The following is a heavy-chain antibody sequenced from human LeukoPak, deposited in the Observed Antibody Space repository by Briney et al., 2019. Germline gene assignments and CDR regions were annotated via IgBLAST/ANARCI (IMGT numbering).Heavy chain of an antibody. Sequence: GGSLRLSCAASGFTFSSYSMNWVRQAPGKGLEWVSYIGSSSSTIYYADSVKGRFTISRDNAKNSLYLQMNSLRAEDTAVYYCARGHCSSTSCYTNMDVWGKGTTVTVSS. D-gene: IGHD2-2*02. V-gene: IGHV3-48*04. CDR1: GFTFSSYS. CDR3: ARGHCSSTSCYTNMDV. CDR2: IGSSSSTI. J-gene: IGHJ6*03.